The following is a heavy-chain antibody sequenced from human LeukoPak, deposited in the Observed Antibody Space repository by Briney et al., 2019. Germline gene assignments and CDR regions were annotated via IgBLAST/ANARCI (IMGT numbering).Heavy chain of an antibody. J-gene: IGHJ5*02. V-gene: IGHV3-7*01. CDR3: ARGIASGIDFFDP. D-gene: IGHD6-13*01. Sequence: GGSLRLSCAASGFTFSDYYMSWIRQAPGKGLEWVANIREDGSEQYYVDSVRGRFTISRDNAKNSLYLQMNSLRAEDTAVYYCARGIASGIDFFDPWGQGTLVTVSS. CDR1: GFTFSDYY. CDR2: IREDGSEQ.